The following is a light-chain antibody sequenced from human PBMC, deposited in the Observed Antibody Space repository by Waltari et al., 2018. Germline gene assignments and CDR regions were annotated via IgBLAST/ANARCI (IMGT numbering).Light chain of an antibody. J-gene: IGKJ4*01. CDR2: DTS. CDR3: QQRRNWPLT. V-gene: IGKV3-11*01. Sequence: DIVLTQSPATLSLSPGERATLSCRASQSLSNYLAWYQQKPGQAPRLLIYDTSNRATGIPARFSGSGFGTDFTLTISSLEPEDFAGYYCQQRRNWPLTFGGGTKVEIK. CDR1: QSLSNY.